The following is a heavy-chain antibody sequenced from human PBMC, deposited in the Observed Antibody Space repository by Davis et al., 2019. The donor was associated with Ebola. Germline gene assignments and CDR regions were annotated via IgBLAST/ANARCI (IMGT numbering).Heavy chain of an antibody. Sequence: GESLKISCAASGFTFSSSAMSWVRQAPGKGLEWVSGISGSIGSTYYADSVKGRFTISRDNSKNTLYLQMNSLRAEDTAVYYCAKALTGTTGYYYGMDVWGQGTTVTVSS. CDR1: GFTFSSSA. CDR2: ISGSIGST. D-gene: IGHD1-7*01. V-gene: IGHV3-23*01. CDR3: AKALTGTTGYYYGMDV. J-gene: IGHJ6*02.